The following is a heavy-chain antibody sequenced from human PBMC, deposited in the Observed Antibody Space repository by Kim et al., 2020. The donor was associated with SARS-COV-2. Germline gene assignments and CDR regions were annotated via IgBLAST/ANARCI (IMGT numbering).Heavy chain of an antibody. CDR1: GFTFSGSA. V-gene: IGHV3-73*01. Sequence: GGSLRLSCAASGFTFSGSAMHWVRQASGKGLEWVGRIRSKANSYATAYAASVKGRFTISRDDSKNTAYLQMNSLKTEDTAVYYCTRHGDYGGNFPPPGIDYWGQGTLVTVSS. D-gene: IGHD4-17*01. CDR2: IRSKANSYAT. CDR3: TRHGDYGGNFPPPGIDY. J-gene: IGHJ4*02.